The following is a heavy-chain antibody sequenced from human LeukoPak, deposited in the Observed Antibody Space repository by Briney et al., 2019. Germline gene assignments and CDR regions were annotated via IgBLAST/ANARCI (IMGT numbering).Heavy chain of an antibody. CDR3: ARVLKWLDEGYFDY. V-gene: IGHV3-7*04. CDR1: GFTFSSYW. D-gene: IGHD2-15*01. CDR2: IKQDGSEK. J-gene: IGHJ4*02. Sequence: GGSLRLSCAASGFTFSSYWISWVRQALGKGREWVANIKQDGSEKYYVDSVKGRFTISRDNAKNSLYLQMNSLRAEDTAVYYCARVLKWLDEGYFDYWGQGTLVTVSS.